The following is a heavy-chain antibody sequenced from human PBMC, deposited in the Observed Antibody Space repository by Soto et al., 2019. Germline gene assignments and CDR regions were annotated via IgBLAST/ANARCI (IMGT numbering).Heavy chain of an antibody. CDR3: ARHITMDPLLVY. Sequence: EVQLVESGGGLIQPGGSLRLSCAVSGFTVSSNYMSWVRQAPGKGLEWVSVIYSGGSTYYADSVKGRFTISRDNSKTTLYLQMNSLRAEDTAVYYCARHITMDPLLVYWGQGTLVTVPS. V-gene: IGHV3-53*01. D-gene: IGHD3-10*01. CDR2: IYSGGST. CDR1: GFTVSSNY. J-gene: IGHJ4*02.